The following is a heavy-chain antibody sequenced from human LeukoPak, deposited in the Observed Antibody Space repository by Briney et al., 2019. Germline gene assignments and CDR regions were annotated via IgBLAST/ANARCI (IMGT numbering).Heavy chain of an antibody. V-gene: IGHV4-39*07. CDR1: GGSISSHY. J-gene: IGHJ5*02. CDR2: IYYSGST. Sequence: PSETLSLTCTVSGGSISSHYWGWIRQPPGKGLEWIGGIYYSGSTYYNPSLKSRVTISVDTSKNQFSLKLSSVTAADTAVYYCARDREYYYDSSGYYSEWFDPWGQGTLVTVSS. D-gene: IGHD3-22*01. CDR3: ARDREYYYDSSGYYSEWFDP.